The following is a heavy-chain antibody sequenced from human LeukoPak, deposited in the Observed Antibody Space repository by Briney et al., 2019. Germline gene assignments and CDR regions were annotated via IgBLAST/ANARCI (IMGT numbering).Heavy chain of an antibody. CDR1: GFTFTTYS. V-gene: IGHV3-48*01. Sequence: GGSLRLSCAASGFTFTTYSMNWVRQAPGKGLEWVSDFGSDSMTIFYAVSVKGRFTISRDNAKNSLYLQMNSLRAEDTAVYYCAKDKFNQPEGLFDYWGQGTLVTVSS. CDR3: AKDKFNQPEGLFDY. J-gene: IGHJ4*02. CDR2: FGSDSMTI. D-gene: IGHD2-2*01.